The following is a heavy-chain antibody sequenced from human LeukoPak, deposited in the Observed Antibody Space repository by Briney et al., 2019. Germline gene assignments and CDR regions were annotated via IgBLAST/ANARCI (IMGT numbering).Heavy chain of an antibody. Sequence: GGSLRPSCAASGFTFSSNSMNWVRHAPGKGLEGVASISSMSSYIYYADSVKGRFTISRDNAKNSLYLQMNSLRAEDTAVYYCARDPGYYDSSGYIPAYFQHWGQGTLVTVSS. CDR2: ISSMSSYI. J-gene: IGHJ1*01. V-gene: IGHV3-21*01. D-gene: IGHD3-22*01. CDR3: ARDPGYYDSSGYIPAYFQH. CDR1: GFTFSSNS.